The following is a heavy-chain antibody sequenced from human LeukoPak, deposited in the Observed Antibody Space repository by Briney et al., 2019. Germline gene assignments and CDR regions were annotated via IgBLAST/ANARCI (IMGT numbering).Heavy chain of an antibody. CDR3: ARFPRPPRAYSPYYYYYYYMDV. Sequence: SETLSLTCAVYGGSFSGYYWSWIRQPPGKGLEWIGEINHSGSTNYNPSLKSRVTISVDTSKNQFSLKLSSVTAADTAVYYCARFPRPPRAYSPYYYYYYYMDVWGKGTTVTVSS. J-gene: IGHJ6*03. V-gene: IGHV4-34*01. CDR1: GGSFSGYY. CDR2: INHSGST. D-gene: IGHD6-13*01.